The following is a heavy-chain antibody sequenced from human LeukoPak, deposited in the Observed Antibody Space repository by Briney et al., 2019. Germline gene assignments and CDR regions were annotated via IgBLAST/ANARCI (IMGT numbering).Heavy chain of an antibody. Sequence: SETLSLTCSVSGGSINNYYWSWIRQPPGKTLEWIGYIFYTGSTKYNPPLKSRVTISVDTSKNQFSLKLTSVTAADTAVYYCARVVVHGHSDYWGQGALVTVSS. D-gene: IGHD3-16*02. V-gene: IGHV4-59*08. CDR2: IFYTGST. J-gene: IGHJ4*02. CDR1: GGSINNYY. CDR3: ARVVVHGHSDY.